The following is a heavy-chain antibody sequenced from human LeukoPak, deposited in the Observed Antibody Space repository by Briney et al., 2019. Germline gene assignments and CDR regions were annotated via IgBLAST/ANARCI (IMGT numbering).Heavy chain of an antibody. D-gene: IGHD3-10*01. CDR3: TRGFGGESHRKEYYYYYYYMDV. J-gene: IGHJ6*03. CDR1: GFTFSSYW. CDR2: IRSKAYGGTT. Sequence: GGSLRLSCAASGFTFSSYWMSWVRQAPGKGLEWVGFIRSKAYGGTTEYAASVKGRFTISRDDSKSIAYLQMNSLKTEDTAVYYCTRGFGGESHRKEYYYYYYYMDVWGKGTTVTISS. V-gene: IGHV3-49*04.